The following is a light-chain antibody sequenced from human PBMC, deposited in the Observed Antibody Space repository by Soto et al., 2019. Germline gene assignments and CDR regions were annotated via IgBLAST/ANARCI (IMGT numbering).Light chain of an antibody. CDR1: QDISNY. J-gene: IGKJ3*01. Sequence: DIQMTQSPSSLSASVGDRVTITCQASQDISNYVNWYQQKPGKAPKLLIKDASTLETGVPSRFSGHGSGTEFTFTINSLQPEDVATYYCQQFDNIMFSFGPGTKVEIK. CDR3: QQFDNIMFS. V-gene: IGKV1-33*01. CDR2: DAS.